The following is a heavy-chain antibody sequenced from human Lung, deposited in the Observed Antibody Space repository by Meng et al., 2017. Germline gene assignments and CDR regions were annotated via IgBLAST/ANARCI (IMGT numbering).Heavy chain of an antibody. CDR1: GYNFPDYY. Sequence: GAERRNPGASVKVSCKPSGYNFPDYYIHWVRRAPGQGLEWMGRINPKSGDTHYAQRFQGRVTMTGDTSISTAYMELSGLRSDDTAMYYCARDEDISAAGKLFSDYWGQGTLVTVSS. J-gene: IGHJ4*02. D-gene: IGHD6-13*01. CDR2: INPKSGDT. V-gene: IGHV1-2*06. CDR3: ARDEDISAAGKLFSDY.